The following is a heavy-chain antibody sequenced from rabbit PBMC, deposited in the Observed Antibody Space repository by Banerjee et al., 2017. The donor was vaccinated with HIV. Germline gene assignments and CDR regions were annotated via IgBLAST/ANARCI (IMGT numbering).Heavy chain of an antibody. CDR3: ARSTSSGYYIPLNL. Sequence: QEQLVESGGGLVTPGGTLTLTCTASGFSFSSSYWICWVRQAPGKGLEWIACIYAGSSGSTYYASWAKGRFTISKTSSTTVTLQMTSLTAADTATYFCARSTSSGYYIPLNLWGQGTLVTVS. CDR2: IYAGSSGST. J-gene: IGHJ4*01. CDR1: GFSFSSSYW. V-gene: IGHV1S45*01. D-gene: IGHD1-1*01.